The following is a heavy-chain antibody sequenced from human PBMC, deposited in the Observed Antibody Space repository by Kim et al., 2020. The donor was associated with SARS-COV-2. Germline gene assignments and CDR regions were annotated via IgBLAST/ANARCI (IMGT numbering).Heavy chain of an antibody. D-gene: IGHD3-10*01. J-gene: IGHJ4*02. CDR1: GFTFSSYA. CDR3: ARDSGIKADY. V-gene: IGHV3-64*01. CDR2: ISSNGGST. Sequence: GGSLRLSCAASGFTFSSYAMHWVRQAPGKGLEYVSAISSNGGSTYYANSVKGRFTISRDNSKNTLYLQMGSLRAEDMAVYYCARDSGIKADYWGQGTLVTVSS.